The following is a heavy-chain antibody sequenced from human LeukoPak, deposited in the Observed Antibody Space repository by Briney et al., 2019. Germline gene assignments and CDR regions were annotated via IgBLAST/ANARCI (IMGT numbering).Heavy chain of an antibody. V-gene: IGHV4-34*01. D-gene: IGHD6-19*01. J-gene: IGHJ4*02. CDR1: GGSFSGYY. CDR3: ARGRSGWSY. CDR2: INHSGST. Sequence: SETLSLTCSVYGGSFSGYYWSWIRQPPGKGVEWIGEINHSGSTNYNPSLKSRVTISVDTSKNQFSLKLRSVTAADAAVYYCARGRSGWSYWGQGTLVTVSS.